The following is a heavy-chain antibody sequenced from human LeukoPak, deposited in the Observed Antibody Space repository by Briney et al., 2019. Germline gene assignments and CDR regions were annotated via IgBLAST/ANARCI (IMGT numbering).Heavy chain of an antibody. D-gene: IGHD4-11*01. CDR3: ARGPYTDY. CDR2: ISSSSSSI. J-gene: IGHJ4*02. V-gene: IGHV3-21*01. CDR1: GFTFSDYS. Sequence: GGSLRLSCAASGFTFSDYSMHWVRQAPGKGLDWVSSISSSSSSIYYADSVKGRFTISRDNAKNSLSLQMNSLRAEDTAVYYCARGPYTDYWGQGTLVTVSS.